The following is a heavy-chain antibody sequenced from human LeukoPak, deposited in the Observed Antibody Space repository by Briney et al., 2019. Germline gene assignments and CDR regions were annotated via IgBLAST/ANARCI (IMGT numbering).Heavy chain of an antibody. CDR3: ARDRDRIAAADADAFDI. CDR2: ISAYNGNT. V-gene: IGHV1-18*01. D-gene: IGHD6-13*01. Sequence: GASVKVSCKASGYTFTSYGISWVRQAPGQGLEWMGWISAYNGNTNYAQKLQGRVTMTTDTSTSTAYMELRSLRSDDTAVYYCARDRDRIAAADADAFDIWGQGTMVTISS. CDR1: GYTFTSYG. J-gene: IGHJ3*02.